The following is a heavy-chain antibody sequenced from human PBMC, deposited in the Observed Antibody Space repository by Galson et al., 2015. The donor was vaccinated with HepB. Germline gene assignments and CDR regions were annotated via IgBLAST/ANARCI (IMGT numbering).Heavy chain of an antibody. D-gene: IGHD4-23*01. CDR2: ISAHNGIT. V-gene: IGHV1-18*01. CDR1: GYTFTNYD. Sequence: SVKVSCKASGYTFTNYDINWVRQAPGQGLEWMGWISAHNGITNYEQKFQGRVTMTTDTSASTAYMELRSLRSDDTAVYYCARVVRAGASYFDYWGQGTLVTVSS. J-gene: IGHJ4*02. CDR3: ARVVRAGASYFDY.